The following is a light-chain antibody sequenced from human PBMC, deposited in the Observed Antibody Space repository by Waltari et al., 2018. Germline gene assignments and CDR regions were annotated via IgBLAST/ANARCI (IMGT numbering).Light chain of an antibody. CDR1: QDIRDD. Sequence: AIQMTQSPSSLSASVGDSVTITCRASQDIRDDLGWYQQKPGKAPNLLIYAASTCQSGVPSRFSGSGSGTDFTLTINSLQPEEFATYDCLQDYLYPWTFGQGTKVEI. CDR3: LQDYLYPWT. J-gene: IGKJ1*01. CDR2: AAS. V-gene: IGKV1-6*01.